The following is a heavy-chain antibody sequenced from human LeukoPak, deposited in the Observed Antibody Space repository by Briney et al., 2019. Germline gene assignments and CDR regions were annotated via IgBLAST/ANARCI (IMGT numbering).Heavy chain of an antibody. CDR1: GYTFTSYG. Sequence: ASVKVSCKASGYTFTSYGIGWVRQAPGQGLEWMGWISAYNGNTNYAQKLQGRVTMTTDTSTSTAYMELRSLRSDDTAVYYCARDHTPYYDFWSGPKRRNWFDPWGQGTLVTVYS. J-gene: IGHJ5*02. CDR2: ISAYNGNT. D-gene: IGHD3-3*01. V-gene: IGHV1-18*01. CDR3: ARDHTPYYDFWSGPKRRNWFDP.